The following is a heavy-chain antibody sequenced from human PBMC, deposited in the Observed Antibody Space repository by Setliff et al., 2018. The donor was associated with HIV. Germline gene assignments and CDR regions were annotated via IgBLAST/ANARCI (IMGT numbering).Heavy chain of an antibody. CDR1: GYTFTGYY. D-gene: IGHD2-21*01. CDR3: ARYWGDGDY. J-gene: IGHJ4*02. Sequence: VASVKVSCKASGYTFTGYYMHWVRQAPGQGLEWMGWINPNSGGTNSAQKFQGRVTMTRDTSISTVYMELSRLRSDDTAVYYCARYWGDGDYWGQGTLVTVSS. CDR2: INPNSGGT. V-gene: IGHV1-2*02.